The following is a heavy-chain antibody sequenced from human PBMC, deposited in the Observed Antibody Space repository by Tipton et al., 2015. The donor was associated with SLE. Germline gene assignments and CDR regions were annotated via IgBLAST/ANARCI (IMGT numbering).Heavy chain of an antibody. CDR3: ARRLGSSGFDY. CDR1: GGSISSYY. Sequence: TLSLTCTVSGGSISSYYWSWIRQPPGKGLESIGYIYYSGSTNYNPSLKSRVTISVDTSKNQFSLKLSSVTAADTAVYYCARRLGSSGFDYWGQGTLVTVSS. D-gene: IGHD3-22*01. J-gene: IGHJ4*02. CDR2: IYYSGST. V-gene: IGHV4-59*08.